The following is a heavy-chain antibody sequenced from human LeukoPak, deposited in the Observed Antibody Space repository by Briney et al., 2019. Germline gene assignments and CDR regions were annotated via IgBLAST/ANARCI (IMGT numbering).Heavy chain of an antibody. CDR2: IYGGGNI. V-gene: IGHV3-53*01. CDR1: GFTVSRHY. D-gene: IGHD5-18*01. J-gene: IGHJ4*02. CDR3: ARPMDTGMVYFDH. Sequence: PGGSLRLSCAASGFTVSRHYMNWVRQAPGKGLEWVSVIYGGGNIYYADSVKGRFTISRDHSTNALYLQMYSLTAEDTAVYYCARPMDTGMVYFDHWGQGTLVTVSS.